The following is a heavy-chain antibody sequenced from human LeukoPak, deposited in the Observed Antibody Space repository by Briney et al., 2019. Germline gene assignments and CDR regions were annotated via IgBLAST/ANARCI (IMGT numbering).Heavy chain of an antibody. CDR2: IYYSGST. CDR3: ASQPRYCSGGSCSDAFDI. Sequence: TSETLSFTCTVSGGTISSYYWSWIRQPPGKRLEWIGYIYYSGSTNYNPSLKSRVTISVDTSKNQFSLKLSSVTAADTAVYYCASQPRYCSGGSCSDAFDIWGQGTMVTVSS. J-gene: IGHJ3*02. CDR1: GGTISSYY. V-gene: IGHV4-59*01. D-gene: IGHD2-15*01.